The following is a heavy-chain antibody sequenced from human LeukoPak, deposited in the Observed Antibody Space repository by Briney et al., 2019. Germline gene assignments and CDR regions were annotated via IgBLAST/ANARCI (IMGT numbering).Heavy chain of an antibody. CDR1: GFTFSSYA. V-gene: IGHV3-30*01. CDR3: ARVRPWEMATISFYFDY. CDR2: ISYDGSNK. Sequence: HPGRSLRLSCAASGFTFSSYAMHWVRQAPGKGLEWVAVISYDGSNKYYADSVKGRFTISRDNSKNTLYLQMNSLRAEDTAVYYCARVRPWEMATISFYFDYWGQGTLVTVSS. J-gene: IGHJ4*02. D-gene: IGHD5-24*01.